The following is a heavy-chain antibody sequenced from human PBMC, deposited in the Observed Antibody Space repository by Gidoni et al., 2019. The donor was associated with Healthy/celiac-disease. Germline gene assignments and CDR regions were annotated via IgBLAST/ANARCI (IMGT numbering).Heavy chain of an antibody. V-gene: IGHV3-23*01. CDR3: AKDRRRLKYSSSWSFDY. CDR2: ISGSGGST. D-gene: IGHD6-13*01. CDR1: GFTFSSYA. Sequence: EVQLLESGGGLVQPGGSLRLSCAASGFTFSSYAMSWVRQAPGKGLGWVSAISGSGGSTYYADSVKGRFTISRDNSKNTLYLQMNSLRAEDTAVYYCAKDRRRLKYSSSWSFDYWGQGTLVTVSS. J-gene: IGHJ4*02.